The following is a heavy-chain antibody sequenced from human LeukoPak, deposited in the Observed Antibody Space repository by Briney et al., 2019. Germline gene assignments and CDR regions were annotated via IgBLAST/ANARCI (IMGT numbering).Heavy chain of an antibody. Sequence: SSDTLSLTCTVSGGSNRSHFRSWVGQPPGKGLEWIGYVYSSGSTNYNPSLKSRVTISVATSKNQFSLKLSSVTAADTAVYYCARRTDGTSHFDYWGQGTLVTVSS. CDR1: GGSNRSHF. CDR2: VYSSGST. CDR3: ARRTDGTSHFDY. V-gene: IGHV4-4*09. J-gene: IGHJ4*02. D-gene: IGHD6-6*01.